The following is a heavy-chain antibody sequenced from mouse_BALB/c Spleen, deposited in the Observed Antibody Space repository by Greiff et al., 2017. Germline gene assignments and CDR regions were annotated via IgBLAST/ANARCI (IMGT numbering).Heavy chain of an antibody. CDR3: TRDYYGSSYPYLDY. J-gene: IGHJ2*01. CDR2: INPSNGRT. Sequence: QVQLQQPGAELVKPGASVKLSCKASGYTFTSYWMHWVKQRPGQGLEWIGEINPSNGRTNYNEKFKSKATLTVDKSSSTAYMQLSSLTSEDSAVYYCTRDYYGSSYPYLDYWGQGTTLTVSS. D-gene: IGHD1-1*01. CDR1: GYTFTSYW. V-gene: IGHV1S81*02.